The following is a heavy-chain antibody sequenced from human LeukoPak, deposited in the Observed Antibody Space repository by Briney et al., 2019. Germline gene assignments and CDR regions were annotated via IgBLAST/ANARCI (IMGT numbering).Heavy chain of an antibody. V-gene: IGHV1-69*06. CDR1: GGTFSSYA. CDR2: IIPIFGTA. Sequence: SVKVSCKASGGTFSSYAISWVRQAPGHGLEWMGGIIPIFGTANYAQKFQGRVTITADKSTSTAYMELSSLRSEDTAVYYCARTPAQSFDWLSTSYYFDYWGQGTLVTVSS. D-gene: IGHD3-9*01. CDR3: ARTPAQSFDWLSTSYYFDY. J-gene: IGHJ4*02.